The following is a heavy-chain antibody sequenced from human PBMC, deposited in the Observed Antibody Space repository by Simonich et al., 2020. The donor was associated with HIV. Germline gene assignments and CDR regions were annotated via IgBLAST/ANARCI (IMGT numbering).Heavy chain of an antibody. CDR1: GFTFSSYS. Sequence: EVQLVESGGGLVKPGGSLRLSCAASGFTFSSYSRNWVRQAPGKGLEWVSSISNSSSYINYADSVKGRFTISRDNAKNSLYLQMNSLRAEDTAVYYCARDGRKGSSTSCSDYWGQGTLVTVSS. D-gene: IGHD2-2*01. CDR2: ISNSSSYI. J-gene: IGHJ4*02. V-gene: IGHV3-21*01. CDR3: ARDGRKGSSTSCSDY.